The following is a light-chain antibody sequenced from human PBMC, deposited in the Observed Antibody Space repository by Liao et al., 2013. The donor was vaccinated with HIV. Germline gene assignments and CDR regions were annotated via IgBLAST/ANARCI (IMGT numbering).Light chain of an antibody. CDR3: QVWDRGSDHLV. CDR2: YES. V-gene: IGLV3-21*04. J-gene: IGLJ2*01. CDR1: NIATKA. Sequence: SYVLTQPPSVSVAPGTTARITCEGINIATKAVHWYQQKPGQAPVMVISYESDRPSGIPERFSGSKSGNTATLTISRVEAGDEADFYCQVWDRGSDHLVFGGGTELTVL.